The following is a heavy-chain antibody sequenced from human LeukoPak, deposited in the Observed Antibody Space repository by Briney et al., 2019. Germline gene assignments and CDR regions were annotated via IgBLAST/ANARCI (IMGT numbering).Heavy chain of an antibody. J-gene: IGHJ4*02. CDR2: ITGDDST. V-gene: IGHV3-23*01. Sequence: GGSLRLSWAASGFTFGTFAFSWVRQAPGKRLEWVSSITGDDSTYYADSVKGRFTISRDTSSNTLYLQMNSLRAEDTALYYCAKGHYDFRDYWGQGTLVTVSS. CDR3: AKGHYDFRDY. CDR1: GFTFGTFA. D-gene: IGHD3-3*01.